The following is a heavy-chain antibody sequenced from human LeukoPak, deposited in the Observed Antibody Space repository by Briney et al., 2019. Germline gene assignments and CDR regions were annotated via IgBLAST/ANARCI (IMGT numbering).Heavy chain of an antibody. CDR2: ISSSSSYI. J-gene: IGHJ5*02. CDR3: ARSPSGSYGTNWFDP. CDR1: GFTFSSYT. D-gene: IGHD1-26*01. V-gene: IGHV3-21*01. Sequence: GGSLRLPCAASGFTFSSYTMNWVRQAPGKGLEWVSSISSSSSYIYYADSVKGRFTISRDNAKNSLYLQMNSLRAEDTAVYYCARSPSGSYGTNWFDPWGQGTLVTISS.